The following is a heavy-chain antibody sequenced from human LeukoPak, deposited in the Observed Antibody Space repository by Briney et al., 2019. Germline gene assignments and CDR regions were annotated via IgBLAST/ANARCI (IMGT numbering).Heavy chain of an antibody. V-gene: IGHV3-53*01. CDR3: ARLGQLLIYYYYYMDV. CDR2: IYSGGTT. D-gene: IGHD1-7*01. CDR1: GFTVSSNY. Sequence: QSGGSLRLSCAASGFTVSSNYMSWVRQAPGKGLEWVSVIYSGGTTYHADSVKGRFTITRDNAKNSLYLQMKSLRAEDTAVYYYARLGQLLIYYYYYMDVWGKGTTVTVSS. J-gene: IGHJ6*03.